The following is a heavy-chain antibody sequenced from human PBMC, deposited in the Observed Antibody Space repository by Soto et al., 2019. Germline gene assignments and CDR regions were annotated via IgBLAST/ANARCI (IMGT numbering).Heavy chain of an antibody. V-gene: IGHV3-23*01. CDR3: AKVVGPTPAEGIRAAIRWFDP. Sequence: GGSLRLSCAASGFTFSSYAMSWVRQAPGKGLEWVSAISGSGGKTYDADSVEGRFTISRDNSKNTLYLQMNSLRAEDTAVYYCAKVVGPTPAEGIRAAIRWFDPWGQGTLVTVSS. CDR1: GFTFSSYA. CDR2: ISGSGGKT. D-gene: IGHD2-2*01. J-gene: IGHJ5*02.